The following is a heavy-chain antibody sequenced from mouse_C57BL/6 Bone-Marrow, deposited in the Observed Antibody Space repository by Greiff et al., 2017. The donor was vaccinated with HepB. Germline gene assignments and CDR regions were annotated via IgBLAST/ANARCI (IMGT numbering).Heavy chain of an antibody. D-gene: IGHD2-4*01. CDR3: ARQGRLRRRGFAY. Sequence: VQLKESGGDLVKPGGSLKLSCAASGFTFSSYGMSWVRQTPDKRLEWVATISSGGSYTYYPDSVKGRFTISRDNAKNTLYLQMSSLKSEDTAMYYCARQGRLRRRGFAYWGQGTLVTVSA. J-gene: IGHJ3*01. CDR1: GFTFSSYG. V-gene: IGHV5-6*01. CDR2: ISSGGSYT.